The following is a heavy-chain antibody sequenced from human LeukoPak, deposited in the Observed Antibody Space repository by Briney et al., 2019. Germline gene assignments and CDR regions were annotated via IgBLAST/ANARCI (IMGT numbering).Heavy chain of an antibody. CDR1: GFTFSSYA. CDR2: ISYDGSNK. J-gene: IGHJ5*02. CDR3: AKGTLGVVAPTGYNWFDP. V-gene: IGHV3-30*04. Sequence: GRSLRLSCAASGFTFSSYAMHWVRQAPGKGLEWVAVISYDGSNKYYADSVKGRFTISRDNSKNTLYLQMNSLRAEDTAVYYCAKGTLGVVAPTGYNWFDPWGQGTLVTVSS. D-gene: IGHD5-12*01.